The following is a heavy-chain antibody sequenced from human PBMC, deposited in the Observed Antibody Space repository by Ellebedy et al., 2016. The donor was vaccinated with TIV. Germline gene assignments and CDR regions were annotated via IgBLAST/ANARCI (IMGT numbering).Heavy chain of an antibody. Sequence: SETLSLXXAVSGGSISSGGYSWSWIRQPPGKGLEWIGEINHSGSTNYNPSLKSRVTISVDTSKNQFSLKLSSVTAADTAVYYCVVATDLSDAFDIWGQGTMVTVSS. D-gene: IGHD5-12*01. CDR2: INHSGST. CDR3: VVATDLSDAFDI. J-gene: IGHJ3*02. V-gene: IGHV4-30-2*01. CDR1: GGSISSGGYS.